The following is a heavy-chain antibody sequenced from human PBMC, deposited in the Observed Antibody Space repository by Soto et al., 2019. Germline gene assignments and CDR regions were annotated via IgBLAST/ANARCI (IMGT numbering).Heavy chain of an antibody. J-gene: IGHJ5*02. CDR1: GGSISSGDYY. D-gene: IGHD2-2*02. CDR3: ARAGDIVVVPAAIALSTWFDP. CDR2: IYYSGST. Sequence: SETLSLTCTVSGGSISSGDYYWSWIRQPPGKGLEWFGYIYYSGSTYYNPSLKSRVTISVDTSKNQFSLKLSSVTAADTAVYYCARAGDIVVVPAAIALSTWFDPWGQGTLVTVSS. V-gene: IGHV4-30-4*01.